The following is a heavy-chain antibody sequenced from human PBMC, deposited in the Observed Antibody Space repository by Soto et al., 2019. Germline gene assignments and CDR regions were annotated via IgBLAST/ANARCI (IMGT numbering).Heavy chain of an antibody. CDR2: ISSSSSYI. CDR3: ARVWARNDGRAYYFDY. J-gene: IGHJ4*02. CDR1: GFTFSSYS. D-gene: IGHD1-1*01. Sequence: EVQLVESGGGLVKPGGSLRLSCAASGFTFSSYSMNWVRQAPGKGLEWVSSISSSSSYIYYADSVKGRFTISRDNAKNSLYLQMNSLRAEDTAVYYCARVWARNDGRAYYFDYWGQGTLVTVSS. V-gene: IGHV3-21*01.